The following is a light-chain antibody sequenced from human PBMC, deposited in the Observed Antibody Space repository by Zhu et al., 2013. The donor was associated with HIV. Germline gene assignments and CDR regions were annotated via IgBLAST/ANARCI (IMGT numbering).Light chain of an antibody. V-gene: IGKV1-39*01. CDR1: QDIDNY. CDR3: QQSYSTLT. Sequence: DIQVTQSPSSLSASVGDRVTITCRASQDIDNYLNWYQQKPGKAPKLLIYAASSLQSGVPSRFSGSGSGADFTLTISSLQPEDFATYYCQQSYSTLTFGPGTKVDIK. CDR2: AAS. J-gene: IGKJ3*01.